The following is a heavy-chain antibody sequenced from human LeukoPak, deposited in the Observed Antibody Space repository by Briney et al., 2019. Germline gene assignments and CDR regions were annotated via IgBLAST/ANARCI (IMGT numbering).Heavy chain of an antibody. CDR3: ARDSSMLRGPLVIYYFDF. J-gene: IGHJ4*02. Sequence: PGGSLRLSCAASDFSFITYAMSWVRQAPGKGLEWVSTISGGSDATYYADSVKGRFTISRDNSKNTLYLQMNSLRVEDTAVYYCARDSSMLRGPLVIYYFDFWGQGTLVTVSS. V-gene: IGHV3-23*01. CDR1: DFSFITYA. D-gene: IGHD3-10*01. CDR2: ISGGSDAT.